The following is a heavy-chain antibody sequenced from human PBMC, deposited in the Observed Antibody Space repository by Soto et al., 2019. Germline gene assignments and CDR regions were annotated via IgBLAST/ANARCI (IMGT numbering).Heavy chain of an antibody. CDR3: ATTFGGVIVKRDKYYFDY. CDR1: GYTLTELS. D-gene: IGHD3-16*02. Sequence: ASVKVSCKVSGYTLTELSMHWVRQAPGKGLEWMGGFDPEDGETIYAQKFQGRVTMTEDTSTDTAYMELSSLRSEDTAVYYCATTFGGVIVKRDKYYFDYWGQGTLVTVSS. CDR2: FDPEDGET. J-gene: IGHJ4*02. V-gene: IGHV1-24*01.